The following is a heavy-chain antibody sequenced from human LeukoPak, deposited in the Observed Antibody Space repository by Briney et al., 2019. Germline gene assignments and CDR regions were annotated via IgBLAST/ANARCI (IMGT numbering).Heavy chain of an antibody. D-gene: IGHD6-19*01. CDR2: IYYSGST. CDR3: ARGIAVAGPQVY. CDR1: GGSISSGDYY. V-gene: IGHV4-30-4*08. J-gene: IGHJ4*02. Sequence: PSETLSLTCTVSGGSISSGDYYWSWIRQPPGKGLEWIGYIYYSGSTYYNPSLKSRVTISVDTSKNQFSLKLSSVTAADTAVYYCARGIAVAGPQVYWGQGTLVTVSS.